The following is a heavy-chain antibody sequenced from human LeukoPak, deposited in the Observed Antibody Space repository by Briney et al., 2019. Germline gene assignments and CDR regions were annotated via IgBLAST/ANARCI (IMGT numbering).Heavy chain of an antibody. CDR2: INHSGST. CDR1: GGSFSGYY. D-gene: IGHD5-12*01. V-gene: IGHV4-34*01. J-gene: IGHJ6*03. Sequence: SETLSLTCAVYGGSFSGYYWSWIRQPPGKGLEWIGEINHSGSTNYNPPLKSRVTISVYTSKNQFSLKLSSVTAADTAVYYCAKGDGGYSGYDSYYYYMDVWGKGTTVTVSS. CDR3: AKGDGGYSGYDSYYYYMDV.